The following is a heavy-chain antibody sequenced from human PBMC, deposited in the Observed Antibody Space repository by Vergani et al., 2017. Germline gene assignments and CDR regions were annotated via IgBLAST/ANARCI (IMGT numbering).Heavy chain of an antibody. J-gene: IGHJ5*02. CDR1: GYSFTSYW. CDR2: IYPGDSDT. CDR3: ALRNYTMIVVDNWFDP. V-gene: IGHV5-51*01. Sequence: EVQLLESGGGLVQPGESLKISCKGSGYSFTSYWIGWVRQMPGKGLEWMGIIYPGDSDTRYSPSFQGQVTISADKSISTAYLQWSSLKASDTAMYYCALRNYTMIVVDNWFDPWGQGTLVTVSS. D-gene: IGHD3-22*01.